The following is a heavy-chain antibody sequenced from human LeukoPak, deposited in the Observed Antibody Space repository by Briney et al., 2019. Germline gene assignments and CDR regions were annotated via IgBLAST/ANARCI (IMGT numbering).Heavy chain of an antibody. CDR1: GFTFSSYS. D-gene: IGHD5-24*01. Sequence: GGSLRLSCAASGFTFSSYSMNWVRQAPGKGLEWVSAISGSGGSTYYADSVKGRFTISRDNSKNTLYLQMNSLRAEDTAVYYCARGKMATAYALDYWGQGTLVTVSS. CDR2: ISGSGGST. CDR3: ARGKMATAYALDY. J-gene: IGHJ4*02. V-gene: IGHV3-23*01.